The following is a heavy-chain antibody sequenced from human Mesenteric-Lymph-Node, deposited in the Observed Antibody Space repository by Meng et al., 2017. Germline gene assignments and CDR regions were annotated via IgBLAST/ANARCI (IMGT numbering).Heavy chain of an antibody. CDR3: ARHPQFGTTMIEY. V-gene: IGHV4-4*02. CDR1: GASIRRGNW. Sequence: VLLGVAGPGLVKPYKTLSPTCVVPGASIRRGNWWNWVRQPPGKGLEWIGDIYHSGSTNYNPSLKSRVTISVDTSKNQFSLKLSSVTAADTAVYYCARHPQFGTTMIEYWGQGTLVTVSS. J-gene: IGHJ4*02. D-gene: IGHD1-7*01. CDR2: IYHSGST.